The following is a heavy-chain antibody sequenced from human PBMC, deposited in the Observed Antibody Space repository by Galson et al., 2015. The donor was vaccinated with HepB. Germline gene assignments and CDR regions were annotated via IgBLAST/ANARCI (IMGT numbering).Heavy chain of an antibody. J-gene: IGHJ5*02. CDR1: GFTFSGYA. CDR2: ITGSGDST. V-gene: IGHV3-23*01. CDR3: AKRGPVSWFDP. Sequence: SLRLSCAASGFTFSGYAMSWVRQTPGKELECVSVITGSGDSTYYADSVKGRFTISRDNSKNTLYLQMNSLRAEDTAVYYCAKRGPVSWFDPWGQGTLVTVSS.